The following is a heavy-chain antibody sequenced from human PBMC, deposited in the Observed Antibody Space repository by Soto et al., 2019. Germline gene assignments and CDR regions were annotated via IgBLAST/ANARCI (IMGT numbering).Heavy chain of an antibody. J-gene: IGHJ2*01. CDR2: IYNIGST. CDR3: ARHGGRYCSGGTCYIYWHFDL. CDR1: SGSISGYY. Sequence: SETLSLTCTVSSGSISGYYWSWLRQPPGKGLEWIGYIYNIGSTNYNPSLRSRVTMSIDTSQEQFSLKVSSVTAADTAVYYCARHGGRYCSGGTCYIYWHFDLWGRGTLVTVSS. D-gene: IGHD2-15*01. V-gene: IGHV4-59*08.